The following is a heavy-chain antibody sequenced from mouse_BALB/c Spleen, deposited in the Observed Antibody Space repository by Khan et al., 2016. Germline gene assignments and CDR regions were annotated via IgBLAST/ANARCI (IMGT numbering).Heavy chain of an antibody. CDR3: ARSLLRLGAY. CDR1: GYTFTDYS. D-gene: IGHD1-2*01. V-gene: IGHV9-2-1*01. CDR2: INTETGEP. Sequence: QIQLVQSGPELKKPGETVKISCKASGYTFTDYSMHWVKQAPGKGLKWMGWINTETGEPTYADDFKGRFAFSLETSASTAYLQINNLKNGATATYFCARSLLRLGAYWGQGTLVTVSA. J-gene: IGHJ3*01.